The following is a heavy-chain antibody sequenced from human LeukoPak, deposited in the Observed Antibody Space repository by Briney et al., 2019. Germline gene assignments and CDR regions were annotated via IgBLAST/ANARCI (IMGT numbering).Heavy chain of an antibody. V-gene: IGHV3-48*03. CDR3: VRLSWELGDGGVT. D-gene: IGHD1-26*01. J-gene: IGHJ5*02. CDR2: ISNNGYTI. Sequence: GGSLRLSCAASGFTFSSFEMNWVRQGPGEGLEWVSYISNNGYTIYYADSVKGRFTISRDNAKNTLYLQMNSLRAEDTALYYCVRLSWELGDGGVTWGQGTLVTVSS. CDR1: GFTFSSFE.